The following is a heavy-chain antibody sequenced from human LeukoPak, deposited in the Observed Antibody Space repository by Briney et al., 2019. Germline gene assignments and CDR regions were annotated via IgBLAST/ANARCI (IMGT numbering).Heavy chain of an antibody. J-gene: IGHJ4*02. Sequence: GASVKVSCKASGYTFTDYYMHWVRQAPGQGLEWMGWINPNSGGTNYAQKFQGRVTMTRDTSISTAYMELSRLRSDDTAVYYCAREQASGSTADYWGQGTLVTVSS. CDR1: GYTFTDYY. V-gene: IGHV1-2*02. D-gene: IGHD3-3*01. CDR2: INPNSGGT. CDR3: AREQASGSTADY.